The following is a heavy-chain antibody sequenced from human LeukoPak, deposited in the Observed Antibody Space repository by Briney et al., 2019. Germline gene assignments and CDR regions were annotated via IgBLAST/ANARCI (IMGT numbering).Heavy chain of an antibody. CDR1: GCTFTSYY. CDR2: INPSGGST. D-gene: IGHD6-13*01. Sequence: ASVKVSCKGSGCTFTSYYMHWVRQAPGQGLEWMEVINPSGGSTSYAQKFQGRVTMTRDTSTSTVYMELSSLRSEDTAVYYCAVGRYGSSWYSNALLPFVYWGQRTLVTVSS. CDR3: AVGRYGSSWYSNALLPFVY. J-gene: IGHJ4*02. V-gene: IGHV1-46*01.